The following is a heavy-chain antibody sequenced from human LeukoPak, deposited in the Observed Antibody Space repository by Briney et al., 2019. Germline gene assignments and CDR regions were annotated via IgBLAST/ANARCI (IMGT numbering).Heavy chain of an antibody. CDR2: IYHSGST. CDR1: GGSSSSNY. J-gene: IGHJ6*03. Sequence: SETLSLTCTVSGGSSSSNYWSWIRQPPGKGLEWIGSIYHSGSTNYNPSLKSRVTISVDTSKNQFSLKLSSVTAADTAVYYCARGRRSYYYYYYYMDVWGKGTTVTVSS. CDR3: ARGRRSYYYYYYYMDV. D-gene: IGHD1-26*01. V-gene: IGHV4-59*12.